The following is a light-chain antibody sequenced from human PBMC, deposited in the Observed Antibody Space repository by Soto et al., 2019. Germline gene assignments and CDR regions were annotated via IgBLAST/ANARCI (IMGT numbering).Light chain of an antibody. Sequence: DIVLAQSPGTLSLSPGERATLSCRASQSVSNSYLAWYQQKPGQAPRLLIYGVSSRATGIPDRFSGSGSGTDFTLTITRLEPEDFAVYYCQQYSSSPLTFGGGTKVDIQ. CDR1: QSVSNSY. V-gene: IGKV3-20*01. CDR3: QQYSSSPLT. CDR2: GVS. J-gene: IGKJ4*01.